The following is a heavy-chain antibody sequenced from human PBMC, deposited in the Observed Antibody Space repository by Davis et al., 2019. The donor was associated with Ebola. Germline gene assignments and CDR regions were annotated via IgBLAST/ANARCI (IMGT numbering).Heavy chain of an antibody. Sequence: SLKISCAASGFTFDDYAMHWVRQAPGKGLEWVSGISWNSGSIGYADSVKGRFTISRDNAKNSLYLQMNSLRAEDTAVYYCARVSAVDDFWSGYQYGMDVWGQGTTVTVSS. CDR1: GFTFDDYA. D-gene: IGHD3-3*01. CDR2: ISWNSGSI. V-gene: IGHV3-9*01. CDR3: ARVSAVDDFWSGYQYGMDV. J-gene: IGHJ6*02.